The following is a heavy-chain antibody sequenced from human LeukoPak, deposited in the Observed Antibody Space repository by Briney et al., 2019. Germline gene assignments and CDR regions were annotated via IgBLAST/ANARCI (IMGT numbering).Heavy chain of an antibody. J-gene: IGHJ4*02. CDR2: ISGSGGDI. CDR3: ARGLSSSSPYLFDS. V-gene: IGHV3-21*01. D-gene: IGHD6-6*01. CDR1: GFTFSSYS. Sequence: KTGGSLRLSCAAPGFTFSSYSMNWVRQAPGKGLEWPSSISGSGGDIYYADSLKGRFTMSRDNAKNSLYLQMNSLRAEDTAVYYCARGLSSSSPYLFDSWGQGTLVTVSS.